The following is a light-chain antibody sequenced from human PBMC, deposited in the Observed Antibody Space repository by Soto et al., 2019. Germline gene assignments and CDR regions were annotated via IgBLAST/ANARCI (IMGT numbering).Light chain of an antibody. CDR2: EVS. CDR1: SSDVGSYNL. J-gene: IGLJ1*01. Sequence: QSVLTQPASVPGSPVQSITISCAGTSSDVGSYNLVSWYQQHPGKAPKLMIYEVSKRPSGVSNRFSGSKSGNTASLTISGLQAEDEADYYCCSYAGSSTSFGTGTKVTVL. CDR3: CSYAGSSTS. V-gene: IGLV2-23*02.